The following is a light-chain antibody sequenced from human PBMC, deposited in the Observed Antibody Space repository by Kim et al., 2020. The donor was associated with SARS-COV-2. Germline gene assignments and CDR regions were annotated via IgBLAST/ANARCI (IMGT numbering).Light chain of an antibody. J-gene: IGLJ2*01. CDR2: SLN. Sequence: QTVLTQPPSASWTPVQRVTISSSGGSSNFETNTVNWHQQLPGTAPKLLIYSLNQRPSGVPARFSGSKSGTSASLAISGPQSEDEADYYCAAWDHSLNGWVFGGGTQLTDL. CDR3: AAWDHSLNGWV. CDR1: SSNFETNT. V-gene: IGLV1-44*01.